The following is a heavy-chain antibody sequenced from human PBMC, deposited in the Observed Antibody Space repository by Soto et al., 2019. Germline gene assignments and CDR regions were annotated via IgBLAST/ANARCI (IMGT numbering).Heavy chain of an antibody. V-gene: IGHV1-2*04. Sequence: GASVKVSCKASGYTFTGYYMHWVRQAPGQGLEWMGWINPNSGGTNYAQKFQGWVTMTRDTSISTAYMELSSLRTEDTGVYYCASPVAAAGTHLYFYGLDAWGQGTTVTVSS. CDR1: GYTFTGYY. J-gene: IGHJ6*01. D-gene: IGHD6-25*01. CDR2: INPNSGGT. CDR3: ASPVAAAGTHLYFYGLDA.